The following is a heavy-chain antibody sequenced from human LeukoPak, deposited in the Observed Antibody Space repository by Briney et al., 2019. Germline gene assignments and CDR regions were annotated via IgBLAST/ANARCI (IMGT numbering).Heavy chain of an antibody. J-gene: IGHJ4*02. CDR2: FDPEDGET. CDR3: ATLYYYGSGSYLH. V-gene: IGHV1-24*01. D-gene: IGHD3-10*01. CDR1: GYTFNTYG. Sequence: ASVKVSCKASGYTFNTYGITWVRQAPGQGLEWMGGFDPEDGETIYAQKFQGRVTMTEDTSTDTAYMELSSLRSEDTAVYYCATLYYYGSGSYLHWGQGTLVTVSS.